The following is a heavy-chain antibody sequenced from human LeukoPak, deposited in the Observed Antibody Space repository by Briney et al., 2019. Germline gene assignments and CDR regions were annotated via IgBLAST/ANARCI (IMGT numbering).Heavy chain of an antibody. D-gene: IGHD1-26*01. CDR2: INAGNGNT. CDR1: GYTFISYY. CDR3: ARDGAARKPRAFDY. J-gene: IGHJ4*02. V-gene: IGHV1-3*01. Sequence: ASVKVSCKASGYTFISYYMHWVRQAPGQRLEWMGWINAGNGNTKYSQKFQGRVTITRDTSASTAYMELSSLRSEDTAVYYCARDGAARKPRAFDYWGQGTLVTVSS.